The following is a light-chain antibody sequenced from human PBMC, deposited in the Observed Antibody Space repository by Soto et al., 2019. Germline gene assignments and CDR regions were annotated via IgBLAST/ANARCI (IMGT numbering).Light chain of an antibody. CDR1: QNVSSN. CDR2: GAS. CDR3: QQYNNWPPIT. V-gene: IGKV3-15*01. J-gene: IGKJ5*01. Sequence: EIVLKQSPATLSLSPEERATLSCRASQNVSSNLAWYQQKPGQAPRLLIYGASTRATGIPARFSGSGSGTEFALTISSLQSEDFAVYYCQQYNNWPPITFGQGTRLEIK.